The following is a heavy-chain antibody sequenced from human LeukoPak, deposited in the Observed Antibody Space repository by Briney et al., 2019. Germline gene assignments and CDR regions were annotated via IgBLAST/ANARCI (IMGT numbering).Heavy chain of an antibody. Sequence: SDTLSLTCAVSGDLHSRGNWRGWIRPPPGEGLEWLEETLHSGDTVYNPPVKSRITISVDNSKNQFSLKLTSVTAADTAVYFCTRNGDSSSVVDWGQGTLVTVSS. J-gene: IGHJ4*02. D-gene: IGHD2-15*01. CDR1: GDLHSRGNW. CDR2: TLHSGDT. V-gene: IGHV4-4*02. CDR3: TRNGDSSSVVD.